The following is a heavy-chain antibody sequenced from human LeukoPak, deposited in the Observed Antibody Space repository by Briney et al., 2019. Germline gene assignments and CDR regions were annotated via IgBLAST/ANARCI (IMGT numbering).Heavy chain of an antibody. J-gene: IGHJ4*02. V-gene: IGHV3-23*01. CDR1: GFTFNSYA. CDR2: ISDSGVNT. Sequence: GGSLRLSCAASGFTFNSYAMTWIRHAPEKGLEWVSSISDSGVNTYYADSVKGRFTVSRDNSKNTLYLQMNSLRAEDTAVYYCAKGLRGIYDYWGRGTLVTVSS. D-gene: IGHD1-26*01. CDR3: AKGLRGIYDY.